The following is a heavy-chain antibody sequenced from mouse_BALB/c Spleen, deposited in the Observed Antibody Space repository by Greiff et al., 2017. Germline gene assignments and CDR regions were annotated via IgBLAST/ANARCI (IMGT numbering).Heavy chain of an antibody. D-gene: IGHD2-1*01. Sequence: EVQLVESGGGLVKPGGSRKLSCAASGFTFSSFGMHWVRQAPEKGLEWVAYISSGSSTIYYADTVKGRFTISRDNPKNTLFLQMTSLRSEDTAMYYCARYGNFYWYFDVWGAGTTVTVSS. CDR3: ARYGNFYWYFDV. V-gene: IGHV5-17*02. CDR2: ISSGSSTI. J-gene: IGHJ1*01. CDR1: GFTFSSFG.